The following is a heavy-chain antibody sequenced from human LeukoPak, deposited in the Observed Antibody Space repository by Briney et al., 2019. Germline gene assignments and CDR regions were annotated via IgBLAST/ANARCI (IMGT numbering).Heavy chain of an antibody. CDR1: GDSINTGGYY. J-gene: IGHJ4*02. CDR2: IHYSGST. CDR3: ARATGGYTYGYYFDY. Sequence: SETLSLTCTVSGDSINTGGYYWSWIRQHPGKGLEWVGYIHYSGSTSYNPSLKTRATIAVDTSKTQFSLNLSSVTAADTAVYYCARATGGYTYGYYFDYWGQGTLVTVSS. D-gene: IGHD5-18*01. V-gene: IGHV4-31*03.